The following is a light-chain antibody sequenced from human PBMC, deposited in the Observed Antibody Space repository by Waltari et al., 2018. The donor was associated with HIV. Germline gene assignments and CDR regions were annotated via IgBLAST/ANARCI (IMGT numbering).Light chain of an antibody. CDR3: QQRSNWPIT. CDR2: GAS. V-gene: IGKV3-11*01. Sequence: EIVLTQSPATLSLSPGERATLSCRASQSVSNYLAWYQQKPGQPHRLLIYGASSRATGIPASVSGSGSGTDFTLAISSLEPGDFGVYYCQQRSNWPITFGQGTRLEIE. J-gene: IGKJ5*01. CDR1: QSVSNY.